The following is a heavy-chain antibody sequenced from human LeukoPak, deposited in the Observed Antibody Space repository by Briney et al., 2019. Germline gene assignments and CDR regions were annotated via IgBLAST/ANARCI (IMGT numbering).Heavy chain of an antibody. CDR1: GFTFSDFY. D-gene: IGHD3-22*01. J-gene: IGHJ4*01. CDR2: ISNSGSTI. Sequence: GGSLRLSCAASGFTFSDFYMTWIRQAPGKGLEWVSYISNSGSTIYYADSVEGRFTISRDNAKNSLYLQMNSLRAEDTAVYYCARSADSSGYFREITLYYFDYWGHGTLVTVSS. V-gene: IGHV3-11*01. CDR3: ARSADSSGYFREITLYYFDY.